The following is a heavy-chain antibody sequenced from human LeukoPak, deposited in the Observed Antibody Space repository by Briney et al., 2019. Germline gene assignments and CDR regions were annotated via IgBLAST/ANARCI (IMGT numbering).Heavy chain of an antibody. CDR2: IIPIFGTA. D-gene: IGHD6-6*01. J-gene: IGHJ4*02. CDR3: ATEYSSSSYFDY. CDR1: GGTFSSYA. Sequence: SVKVSCKASGGTFSSYAISWVRQAPGQGLEWMGGIIPIFGTANYAQKFQGRVTITTDESTSTAYMELSSLRSEDTAVYYCATEYSSSSYFDYWGQGTLVTVSS. V-gene: IGHV1-69*05.